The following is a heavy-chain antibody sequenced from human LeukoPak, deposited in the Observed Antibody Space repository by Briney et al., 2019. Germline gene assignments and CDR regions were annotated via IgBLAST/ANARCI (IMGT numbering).Heavy chain of an antibody. Sequence: SVKVSCKASGYTFTSYGISWVRQAPGQGLEWTGRIIPILGIANYAQKFQGRVTITADKSTSTAYMELSSLRSEDTAVYYCAREGVEMATAVVAFDIWGQGTMVTVSS. D-gene: IGHD5-24*01. V-gene: IGHV1-69*04. CDR3: AREGVEMATAVVAFDI. CDR1: GYTFTSYG. J-gene: IGHJ3*02. CDR2: IIPILGIA.